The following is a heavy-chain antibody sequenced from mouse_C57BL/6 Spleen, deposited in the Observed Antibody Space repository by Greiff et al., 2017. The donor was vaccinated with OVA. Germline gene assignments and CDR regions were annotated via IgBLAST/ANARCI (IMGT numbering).Heavy chain of an antibody. CDR2: INPNNGGT. V-gene: IGHV1-18*01. Sequence: VQLKQSGPELVKPGASVKIPCKASGYTFTDYNMDWVKQSHGKSLEWIGDINPNNGGTIYNQKFKGKATLTVDKSSSTAYMELRSLTSEDTAVYYCARRGVTTVVGMDYFDYWGQGTTLTVSS. D-gene: IGHD1-1*01. CDR1: GYTFTDYN. CDR3: ARRGVTTVVGMDYFDY. J-gene: IGHJ2*01.